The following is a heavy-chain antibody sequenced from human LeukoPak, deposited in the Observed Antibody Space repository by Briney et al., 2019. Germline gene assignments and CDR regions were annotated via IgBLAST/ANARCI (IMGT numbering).Heavy chain of an antibody. J-gene: IGHJ3*02. Sequence: GGSLRLSCAASGFTFSSYAMSWVRQAPGKGLEWVSAISGSGGSTYYADSVKGRFTISRDNSKYTLYLQMNSLRAEDTAVYYCAKSGGMVRGVIRAFDIWGQGTMVTVSS. CDR1: GFTFSSYA. CDR2: ISGSGGST. V-gene: IGHV3-23*01. CDR3: AKSGGMVRGVIRAFDI. D-gene: IGHD3-10*01.